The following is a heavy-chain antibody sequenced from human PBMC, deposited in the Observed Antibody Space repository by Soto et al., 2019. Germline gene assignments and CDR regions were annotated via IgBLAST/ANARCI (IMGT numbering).Heavy chain of an antibody. CDR2: ISAYNGNT. CDR1: GYTFTSYG. J-gene: IGHJ4*02. CDR3: ARDYDSSGYYPHGY. Sequence: AASVKVSCKASGYTFTSYGISWVRQAPGQGLEWMGWISAYNGNTNYAQKLQGRVTMTTDTPTSTAYMELRSLRSDDTAVYYCARDYDSSGYYPHGYLGQGTLGTVSS. D-gene: IGHD3-22*01. V-gene: IGHV1-18*04.